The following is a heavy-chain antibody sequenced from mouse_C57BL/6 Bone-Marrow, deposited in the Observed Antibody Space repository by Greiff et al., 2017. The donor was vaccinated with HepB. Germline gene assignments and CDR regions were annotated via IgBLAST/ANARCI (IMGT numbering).Heavy chain of an antibody. Sequence: EVQLVESGGDLVKPGGSLKLSCAASGFTFSSYGMSWVRQTPDKRLEWVATISSGGSYTYYPDSVKGRFTLSRDNAKNTLYLQMSSLKSEDTAMYYCARHPYYYGSSYTWFAYWGQGTLVTVSA. V-gene: IGHV5-6*01. CDR2: ISSGGSYT. CDR1: GFTFSSYG. D-gene: IGHD1-1*01. CDR3: ARHPYYYGSSYTWFAY. J-gene: IGHJ3*01.